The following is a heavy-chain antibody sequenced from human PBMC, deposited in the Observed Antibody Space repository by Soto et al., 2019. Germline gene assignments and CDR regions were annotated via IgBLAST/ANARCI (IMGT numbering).Heavy chain of an antibody. CDR2: ISSSSYI. V-gene: IGHV3-21*01. CDR3: AGATQYYGMDV. J-gene: IGHJ6*02. Sequence: SGGSLRLSCAASGFTFSSYSMNWVRQAPGKGLEWVSSISSSSYIYYADSVKGRFTISRDNAKNSLYLQMNSLRAEDTAVYYCAGATQYYGMDVWGQGTTVTVSS. D-gene: IGHD4-4*01. CDR1: GFTFSSYS.